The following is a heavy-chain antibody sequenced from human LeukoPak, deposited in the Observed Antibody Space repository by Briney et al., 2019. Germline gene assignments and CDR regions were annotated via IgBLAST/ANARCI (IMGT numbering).Heavy chain of an antibody. CDR1: GGSISSYY. Sequence: PSETLSLTCTVSGGSISSYYWSWIRQPPGKGLEWIGYIYYSGSTNYNPSLKSRVTISVDTSKNQFSLKLSSVTAADTAVCYCARDRRTIGDFWSGFDYWGQGTLVTVSS. V-gene: IGHV4-59*01. D-gene: IGHD3-3*01. CDR2: IYYSGST. J-gene: IGHJ4*02. CDR3: ARDRRTIGDFWSGFDY.